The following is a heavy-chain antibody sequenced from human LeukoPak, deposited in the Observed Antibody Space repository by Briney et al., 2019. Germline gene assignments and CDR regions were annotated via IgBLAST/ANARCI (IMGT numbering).Heavy chain of an antibody. Sequence: GGSLRLSCAASGFTFSSYWTHWVRQAPGKGLVWVSRINSDGSSTSYADSVKGRFTISRDNAKNTLYLQMNSLSAEDTAVYYCASQSLYWDFDYWGQGTLVTVSS. D-gene: IGHD2-8*02. CDR2: INSDGSST. J-gene: IGHJ4*02. CDR3: ASQSLYWDFDY. V-gene: IGHV3-74*01. CDR1: GFTFSSYW.